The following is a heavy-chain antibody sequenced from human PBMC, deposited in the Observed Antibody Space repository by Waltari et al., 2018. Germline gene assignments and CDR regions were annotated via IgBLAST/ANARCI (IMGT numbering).Heavy chain of an antibody. V-gene: IGHV1-69*05. CDR3: AREGIAAAGQYYYYGMDV. CDR1: GGTFSSYA. CDR2: IIPIFGTA. J-gene: IGHJ6*02. D-gene: IGHD6-13*01. Sequence: QVQLVQSGAEVKKPGSSVKVSCKASGGTFSSYAISWVRQAPGQGLEWMGGIIPIFGTANYAQKFQGRVTITTGESTSTAYMELSSLRSEDTAVYYCAREGIAAAGQYYYYGMDVWGQGTTVTVSS.